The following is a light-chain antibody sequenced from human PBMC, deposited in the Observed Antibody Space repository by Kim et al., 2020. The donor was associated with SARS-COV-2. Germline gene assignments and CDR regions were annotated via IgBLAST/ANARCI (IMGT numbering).Light chain of an antibody. CDR3: LQHNTYPIT. Sequence: ASVEDRVTITCRASQDIRNDLGWYQQNQGRAPKRLIYGASSLQSGVPSRFSGSGSGTEFTLTISSLQPEDFATYFCLQHNTYPITFGQGTRLEIK. J-gene: IGKJ5*01. CDR1: QDIRND. CDR2: GAS. V-gene: IGKV1-17*01.